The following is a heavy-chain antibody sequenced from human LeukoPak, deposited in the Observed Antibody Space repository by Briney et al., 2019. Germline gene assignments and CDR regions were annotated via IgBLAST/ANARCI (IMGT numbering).Heavy chain of an antibody. CDR3: ARGRRGPNWFDP. D-gene: IGHD1-14*01. CDR2: IIPIFGTA. V-gene: IGHV1-69*13. Sequence: SVTVSCKASGGTFSSYAISWVRQAPGQGLEWMGGIIPIFGTANYAQKFQGRVTITADESTSTAYMELSSLRSEDTAVYYCARGRRGPNWFDPWGQGTLVTVSS. CDR1: GGTFSSYA. J-gene: IGHJ5*02.